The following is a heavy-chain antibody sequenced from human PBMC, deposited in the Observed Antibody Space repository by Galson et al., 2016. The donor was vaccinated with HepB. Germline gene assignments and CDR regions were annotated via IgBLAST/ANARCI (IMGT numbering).Heavy chain of an antibody. V-gene: IGHV3-48*03. CDR3: ASETEESQKDAFDI. CDR2: ISGDGSRR. CDR1: GFTFSGYE. J-gene: IGHJ3*02. Sequence: SLRLSCAASGFTFSGYEMNWVRQAPGKGLKWISYISGDGSRRTYADSVKGRFTISRDNAKNSLYLQMNSLTVEDTAVYYCASETEESQKDAFDIGGQGTMLIVSS. D-gene: IGHD7-27*01.